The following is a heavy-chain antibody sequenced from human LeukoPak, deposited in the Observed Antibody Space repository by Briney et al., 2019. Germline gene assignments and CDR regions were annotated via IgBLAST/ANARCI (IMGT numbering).Heavy chain of an antibody. V-gene: IGHV1-69*04. Sequence: SVKVSCKASGGTFSSYAISWVRQAPGQGLEWMGRIIPILGIANYAQKFQGRVTITADKSTSTVYMELSSLRSEDTAVYYCARDLGLRGVTNWFDPWGQGTLVTVSS. CDR2: IIPILGIA. CDR3: ARDLGLRGVTNWFDP. J-gene: IGHJ5*02. CDR1: GGTFSSYA. D-gene: IGHD3-10*01.